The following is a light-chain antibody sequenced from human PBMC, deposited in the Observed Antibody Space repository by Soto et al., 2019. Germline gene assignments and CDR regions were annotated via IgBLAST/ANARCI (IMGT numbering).Light chain of an antibody. V-gene: IGKV3-20*01. CDR3: QQYGGSPIT. Sequence: DIVLTQSPGTLSLSPGERATLSCRASQSVRSSYLAWYQQRPGQAPRLLISDASNRATGIPDRFSGSGSGTDFTLTISRLEPEDFALHYCQQYGGSPITFGRGTRLDI. CDR2: DAS. J-gene: IGKJ5*01. CDR1: QSVRSSY.